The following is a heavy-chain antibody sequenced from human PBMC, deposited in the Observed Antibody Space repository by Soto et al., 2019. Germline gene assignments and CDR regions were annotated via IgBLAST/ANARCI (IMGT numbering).Heavy chain of an antibody. CDR2: ISGSGGST. J-gene: IGHJ6*02. CDR1: GFSFSSYA. D-gene: IGHD4-17*01. CDR3: APGPHDYGDYSSYYGMDV. Sequence: GESLRLPCAASGFSFSSYAMSCVRQAAEKGLEWVSAISGSGGSTYNADSVKGRFTISRDNSNFTLYLQMNSLRAEDTAVYYCAPGPHDYGDYSSYYGMDVWGQGTTVTVS. V-gene: IGHV3-23*01.